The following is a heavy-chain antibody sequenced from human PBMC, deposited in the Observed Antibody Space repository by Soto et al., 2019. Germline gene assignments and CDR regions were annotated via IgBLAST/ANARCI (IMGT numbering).Heavy chain of an antibody. J-gene: IGHJ2*01. CDR1: GESITGYF. Sequence: QVRLQESGPGLVQPSETLSLTCSVSGESITGYFWSWIRQPPGKALVWIGHIYYAAISKYNPSLESRVTMSVDTTKNEFSLSLTSVTAADTAVYYCARPRDVAERGFRGHGWYFDVWGRGALVVVSS. D-gene: IGHD5-12*01. CDR2: IYYAAIS. V-gene: IGHV4-59*08. CDR3: ARPRDVAERGFRGHGWYFDV.